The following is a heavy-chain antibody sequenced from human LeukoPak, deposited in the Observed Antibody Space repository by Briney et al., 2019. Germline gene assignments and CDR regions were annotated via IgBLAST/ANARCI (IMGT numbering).Heavy chain of an antibody. CDR3: AKDRVIERGEFDY. Sequence: GGSLRLSCAASGFTFSSYAMSWVRQAPGKGLEWVSAISGSGGSTYYADSVKGRFTISRDNSKNTLYLRMSSLRAEDTAVYYCAKDRVIERGEFDYWGQGTLVTVSS. V-gene: IGHV3-23*01. J-gene: IGHJ4*02. CDR1: GFTFSSYA. CDR2: ISGSGGST. D-gene: IGHD3-16*01.